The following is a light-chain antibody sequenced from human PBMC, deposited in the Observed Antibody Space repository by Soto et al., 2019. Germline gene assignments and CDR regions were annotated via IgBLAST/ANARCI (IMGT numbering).Light chain of an antibody. CDR3: GTWDSGLSGFV. CDR2: ENA. CDR1: NSNIGNNY. J-gene: IGLJ1*01. V-gene: IGLV1-51*02. Sequence: QSVLTPPPSVSAAPGRKVTISCSGSNSNIGNNYVYWYQQFPGAAPKLLMYENAKRASGIPDRFSGSKSGTAATLAITGIQTGDEADYYCGTWDSGLSGFVFGTGTKVTVL.